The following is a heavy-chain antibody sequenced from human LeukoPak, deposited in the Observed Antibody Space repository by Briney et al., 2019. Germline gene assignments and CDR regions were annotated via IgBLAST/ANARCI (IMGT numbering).Heavy chain of an antibody. CDR2: IYSSGST. Sequence: SETLSLTCTVSVGSLRSFYGSWFRQPAGKGREWIGRIYSSGSTNYNPSLKSRLTMSVDTSKNQFSLRLSSVTAADTAVYYCARDWGWAGFDYWGQGTLVTVSS. J-gene: IGHJ4*02. CDR3: ARDWGWAGFDY. CDR1: VGSLRSFY. D-gene: IGHD6-19*01. V-gene: IGHV4-4*07.